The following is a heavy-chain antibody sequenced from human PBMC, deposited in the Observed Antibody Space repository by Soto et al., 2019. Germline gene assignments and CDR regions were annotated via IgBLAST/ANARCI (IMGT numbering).Heavy chain of an antibody. Sequence: QVQLVQSGAEVKKPGSSVKVSCKASGDTFSTYTITWVRQAPGQGLEWMGRIIPLLGLTNYAPKFQDRVTITADKSTSTAYMALSSLTSEDSAVYYCARDPICSGYYGSWGQGTLLTVSS. CDR1: GDTFSTYT. CDR2: IIPLLGLT. J-gene: IGHJ4*02. D-gene: IGHD6-25*01. CDR3: ARDPICSGYYGS. V-gene: IGHV1-69*02.